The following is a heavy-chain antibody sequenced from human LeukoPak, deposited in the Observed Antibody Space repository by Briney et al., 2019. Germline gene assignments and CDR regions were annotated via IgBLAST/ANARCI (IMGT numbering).Heavy chain of an antibody. V-gene: IGHV1-69*05. Sequence: ASVKVSCKASGGTFSSYAISWVRQAPGQGLEWMGGIIPIFGTANYAQKFQGRVTITTDESTSTAYMELSSLRSEDTAVYYCARNPGVRATYPWYDYYYYYMDVWGKGTTVTVSS. D-gene: IGHD1-26*01. CDR1: GGTFSSYA. CDR2: IIPIFGTA. CDR3: ARNPGVRATYPWYDYYYYYMDV. J-gene: IGHJ6*03.